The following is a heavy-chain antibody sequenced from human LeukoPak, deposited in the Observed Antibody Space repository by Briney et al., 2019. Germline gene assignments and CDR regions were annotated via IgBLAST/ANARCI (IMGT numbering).Heavy chain of an antibody. Sequence: PSETLSLTCAVYGGSFSGYYWSWIRQPPGKGLEWIGEINHSGSTNYNPSLKSRVTISVDTSKNQFSLKLSSVTAADTAVYYCARWEEDGRAFDYWGQGTLVTVSS. CDR2: INHSGST. CDR1: GGSFSGYY. D-gene: IGHD1-26*01. CDR3: ARWEEDGRAFDY. V-gene: IGHV4-34*01. J-gene: IGHJ4*02.